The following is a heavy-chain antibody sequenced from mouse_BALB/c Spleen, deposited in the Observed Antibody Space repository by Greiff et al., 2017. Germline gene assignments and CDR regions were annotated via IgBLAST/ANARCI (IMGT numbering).Heavy chain of an antibody. CDR3: ARQFITTVDYYAMDY. CDR2: IWSDGST. D-gene: IGHD1-1*01. J-gene: IGHJ4*01. CDR1: GFSLTSYG. Sequence: QVQLKESGPDLVAPSQSLSITCTVSGFSLTSYGVHWVRQPPGKGLEWLVVIWSDGSTTYNSALKSRLSISKDNSKSQVFLKMNSLQTDDTAMYYCARQFITTVDYYAMDYWGQGTSVTVSS. V-gene: IGHV2-6-2*01.